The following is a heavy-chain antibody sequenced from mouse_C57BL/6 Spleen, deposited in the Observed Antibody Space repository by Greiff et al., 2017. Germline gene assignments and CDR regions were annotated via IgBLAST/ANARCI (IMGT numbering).Heavy chain of an antibody. D-gene: IGHD2-1*01. CDR3: ARDYGNSGFDY. CDR2: ISSGGSYT. Sequence: EVQLQESGGDLVKPGGSLKLSCAASGFTFSSYGMSWVRQTPDKRLEWVATISSGGSYTYYPDSVKGRFTISRDNAKNTLYLQMSSLKSEDTAMYYCARDYGNSGFDYWGQGTTLTVSS. V-gene: IGHV5-6*01. J-gene: IGHJ2*01. CDR1: GFTFSSYG.